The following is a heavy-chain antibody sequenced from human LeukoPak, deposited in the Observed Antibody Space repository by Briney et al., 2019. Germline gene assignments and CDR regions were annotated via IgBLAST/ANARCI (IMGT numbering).Heavy chain of an antibody. D-gene: IGHD3-10*01. CDR3: ASGLQIGGSFYFDH. V-gene: IGHV4-59*01. CDR1: GGSISSYY. CDR2: IYYSGST. J-gene: IGHJ4*02. Sequence: SETLSLTCTVSGGSISSYYWSWIRQPPGKGLEWIGYIYYSGSTNYNPSLKSRVTISVDTSKNQFSLKLSSVTAADTAVYYCASGLQIGGSFYFDHWGQGTLVTVSS.